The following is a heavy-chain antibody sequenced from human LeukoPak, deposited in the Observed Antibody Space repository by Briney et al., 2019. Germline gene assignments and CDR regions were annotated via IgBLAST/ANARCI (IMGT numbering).Heavy chain of an antibody. J-gene: IGHJ3*02. D-gene: IGHD2-2*01. CDR2: IWYDGSNK. CDR1: GFTFSSYG. V-gene: IGHV3-33*06. CDR3: AKDGEYQLLWPWGAFDI. Sequence: PGRSLRLSCAASGFTFSSYGMHWVRQAPGKGLEWVAVIWYDGSNKYYADSVKGRFTISRDNSKNTLYLQMNSLRAEDTAVYYCAKDGEYQLLWPWGAFDIWGQGTMVTVSS.